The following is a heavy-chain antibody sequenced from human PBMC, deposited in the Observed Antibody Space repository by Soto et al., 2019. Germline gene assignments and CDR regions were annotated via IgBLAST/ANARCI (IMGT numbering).Heavy chain of an antibody. CDR2: ITGSGSTT. CDR1: EFTFSSNA. CDR3: AKDFTAYLSSWFHL. D-gene: IGHD6-13*01. Sequence: EVQLLESGGGLVQPGGSLRLSCAASEFTFSSNAMHWVRQAPGKGLEWVSGITGSGSTTFSADSVKGRFTISRDNSKNTLYLHMSSLRAEDTAIYYCAKDFTAYLSSWFHLWGQGTLVTVSS. J-gene: IGHJ5*02. V-gene: IGHV3-23*01.